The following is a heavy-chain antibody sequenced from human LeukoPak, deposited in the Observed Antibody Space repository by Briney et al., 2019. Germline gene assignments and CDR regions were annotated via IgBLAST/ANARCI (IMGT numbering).Heavy chain of an antibody. V-gene: IGHV3-23*01. D-gene: IGHD6-13*01. CDR3: AKDRAAAAHKIPHAFDI. J-gene: IGHJ3*02. CDR1: GFTFSNYA. CDR2: ISGSGDNT. Sequence: GGSLRLSCAASGFTFSNYAMSWVRQAPGKGLEWVSAISGSGDNTYYADSVKGRFTVSRDNSKNTLYVQMNSLRAEDTAVYYCAKDRAAAAHKIPHAFDIWGQGTMVTVSS.